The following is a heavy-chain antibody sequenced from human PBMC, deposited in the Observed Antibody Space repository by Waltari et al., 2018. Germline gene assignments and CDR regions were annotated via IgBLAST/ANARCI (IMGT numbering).Heavy chain of an antibody. CDR1: GLTFTNHG. J-gene: IGHJ3*02. CDR3: ARGDGGSGLGASDI. CDR2: IWYDGSNK. D-gene: IGHD3-3*01. Sequence: QVKLVESGGGVVQSGSSLRLSGVGSGLTFTNHGWNWVRQGPGKGLEWVAVIWYDGSNKNYVDSVKGRFTISRDKSKNTMYLEMNRLRAEDTAVYFCARGDGGSGLGASDIWGQGTMVTVSS. V-gene: IGHV3-33*01.